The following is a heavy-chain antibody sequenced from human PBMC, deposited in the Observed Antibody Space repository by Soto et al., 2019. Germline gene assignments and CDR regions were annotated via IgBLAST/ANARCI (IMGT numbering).Heavy chain of an antibody. Sequence: ASVKVSCKVSGYTLTELSMHWVRQAPGKGLEWMGGFDPEDGETIYAQKFQGRVTMTEDTSTDTAYMELSSLRSEDTAVYYCATDHPATYCSGWYYFDYWGQGTLVTVSS. D-gene: IGHD6-19*01. CDR3: ATDHPATYCSGWYYFDY. V-gene: IGHV1-24*01. CDR1: GYTLTELS. J-gene: IGHJ4*02. CDR2: FDPEDGET.